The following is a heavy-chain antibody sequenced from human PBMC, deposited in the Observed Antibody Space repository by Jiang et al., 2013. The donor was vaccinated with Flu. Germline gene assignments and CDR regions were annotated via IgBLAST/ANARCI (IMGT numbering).Heavy chain of an antibody. CDR3: ARDVMTYYDFWSGYHNDAFDI. V-gene: IGHV3-23*01. D-gene: IGHD3-3*01. J-gene: IGHJ3*02. Sequence: VQLLESGGGLVQPGGSLRLSCAASGFTFSSYAMSWVRQAPGKGLEWVSAISGSGGSTYYADSVKGRFTISRDNSKNTLYLQMNSLRAEDTAVYYCARDVMTYYDFWSGYHNDAFDIWGQGTMVTVSS. CDR1: GFTFSSYA. CDR2: ISGSGGST.